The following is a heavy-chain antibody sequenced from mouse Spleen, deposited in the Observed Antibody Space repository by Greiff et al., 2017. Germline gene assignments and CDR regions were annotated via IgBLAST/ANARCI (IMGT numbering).Heavy chain of an antibody. V-gene: IGHV14-4*01. CDR1: GFNIKDDY. CDR3: TTGSYFDY. J-gene: IGHJ2*01. CDR2: IDPENGDT. Sequence: EVKLMESGAELVRPGASVKLSCTASGFNIKDDYMHWVKQRPEQGLEWIGWIDPENGDTEYASKFQGKATITADTSSNTAYLQLSSLTSEDTAVYYCTTGSYFDYWGQGTTLTVSS.